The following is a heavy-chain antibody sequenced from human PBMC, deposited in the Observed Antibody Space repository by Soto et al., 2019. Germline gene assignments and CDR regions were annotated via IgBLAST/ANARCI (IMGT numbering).Heavy chain of an antibody. V-gene: IGHV4-4*02. CDR3: AACRGSSWEIPSRYYGMDV. CDR2: IYHSGST. D-gene: IGHD6-13*01. J-gene: IGHJ6*02. Sequence: PSETLSLTCAVSSGSISSSNWWSWVRQPPGKGLEWIGEIYHSGSTNYNPNLKSRVTISVDKSKNQFSLKLSSVTAADTAVYYCAACRGSSWEIPSRYYGMDVWGQGTTVTVSS. CDR1: SGSISSSNW.